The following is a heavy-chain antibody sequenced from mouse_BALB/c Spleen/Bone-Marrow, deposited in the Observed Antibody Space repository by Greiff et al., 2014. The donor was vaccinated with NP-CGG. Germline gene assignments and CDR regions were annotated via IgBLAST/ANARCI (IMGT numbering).Heavy chain of an antibody. CDR2: IDPANGNT. V-gene: IGHV14-3*02. CDR3: ALYYYGSSGFAY. D-gene: IGHD1-1*01. J-gene: IGHJ3*01. Sequence: EVQLVESGAELVKPGASVKLSCTASGFNTKDTYMHWVKQRPEQGLEWIGRIDPANGNTKYDPKFQGKATITADTSSNTAYLQLSSLTSEDTAVYYCALYYYGSSGFAYWGQGTLVTVSA. CDR1: GFNTKDTY.